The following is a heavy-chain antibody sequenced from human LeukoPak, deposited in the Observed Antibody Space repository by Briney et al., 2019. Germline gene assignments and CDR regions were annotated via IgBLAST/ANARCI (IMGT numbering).Heavy chain of an antibody. CDR1: GYTFTSYD. D-gene: IGHD3-22*01. Sequence: ASVKVSCKASGYTFTSYDINWVRQATGQGLEWMGWMNPNSGNTGYAQKFQGRVTMTRNTSISTAYMELSSLRSEDTAAYYCARGGYDRSGYYGYYFDYWGQGTLVTVSS. J-gene: IGHJ4*02. CDR2: MNPNSGNT. V-gene: IGHV1-8*01. CDR3: ARGGYDRSGYYGYYFDY.